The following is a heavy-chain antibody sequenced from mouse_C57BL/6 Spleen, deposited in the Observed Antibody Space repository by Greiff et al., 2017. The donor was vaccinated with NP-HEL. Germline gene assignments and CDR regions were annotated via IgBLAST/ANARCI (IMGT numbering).Heavy chain of an antibody. D-gene: IGHD2-3*01. Sequence: EVKLMESEGGLVQPGSSMKLSCTASGFTFSDYYMAWVRQVPEKGLEWVANINYDGSSTYYLDSLKSRFIISRDNAKNILYLQMSSLKSEDTATYYCARDMRGYFDVWGTGTTVTVSS. CDR3: ARDMRGYFDV. CDR1: GFTFSDYY. CDR2: INYDGSST. V-gene: IGHV5-16*01. J-gene: IGHJ1*03.